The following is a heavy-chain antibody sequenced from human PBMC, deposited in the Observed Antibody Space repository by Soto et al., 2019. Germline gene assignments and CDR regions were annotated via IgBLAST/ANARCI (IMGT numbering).Heavy chain of an antibody. Sequence: GGSLRLSCAASGFTFSSYAMHWVRQAPGKGLEWVAVISYDGSNKYYADSVKGRFTISRDNSKNTLYLQMNSLRAEDTAVYYCARGQTNSSGSDLYYYYYGMDVWGQGTTVTVSS. CDR2: ISYDGSNK. D-gene: IGHD6-19*01. CDR3: ARGQTNSSGSDLYYYYYGMDV. J-gene: IGHJ6*02. CDR1: GFTFSSYA. V-gene: IGHV3-30-3*01.